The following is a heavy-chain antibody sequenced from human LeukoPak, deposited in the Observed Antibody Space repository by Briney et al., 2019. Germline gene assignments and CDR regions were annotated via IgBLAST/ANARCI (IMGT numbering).Heavy chain of an antibody. CDR3: ARDPCSGGSCYSDY. V-gene: IGHV3-23*01. D-gene: IGHD2-15*01. Sequence: GGSLRLSCAASGFTFRDYAMSWVRQAPGKGLEWVSTISGSGSTTYYADLVRGRFTISRDNSKNTLYLQMNSLRAEDTAVYYCARDPCSGGSCYSDYWGQGTLVTVAS. J-gene: IGHJ4*02. CDR1: GFTFRDYA. CDR2: ISGSGSTT.